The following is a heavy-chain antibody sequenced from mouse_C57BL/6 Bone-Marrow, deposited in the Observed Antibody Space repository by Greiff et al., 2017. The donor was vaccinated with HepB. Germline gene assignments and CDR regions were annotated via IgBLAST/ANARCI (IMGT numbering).Heavy chain of an antibody. Sequence: VQLQQSGAELVRPGTSVKVSCKASGYAFTNYLIEWVKQRPGQGLEWIGVINPGSGGTNYNEKFKGKATLTADKSSSTAYMQLSSLTSEDSAVYFCARSPLYFDDWGQGTTLTVSS. J-gene: IGHJ2*01. CDR1: GYAFTNYL. CDR2: INPGSGGT. V-gene: IGHV1-54*01. CDR3: ARSPLYFDD.